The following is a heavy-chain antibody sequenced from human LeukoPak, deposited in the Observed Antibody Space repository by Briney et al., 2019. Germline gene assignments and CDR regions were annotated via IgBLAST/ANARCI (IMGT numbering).Heavy chain of an antibody. CDR3: ARSRGVSDY. D-gene: IGHD3-10*01. J-gene: IGHJ4*02. CDR2: ISTSSSTI. V-gene: IGHV3-48*02. Sequence: GGSLRLSCAASVFTFSSYSMNWVRQAPGKGLEWVSYISTSSSTIYYADSVKGRFTISRDNAKNSLYLQMSSLRDDDTAVYFCARSRGVSDYWGQGTLVTVSS. CDR1: VFTFSSYS.